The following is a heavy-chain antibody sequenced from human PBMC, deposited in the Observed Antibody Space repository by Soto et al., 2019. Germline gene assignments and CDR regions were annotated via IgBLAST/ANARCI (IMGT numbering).Heavy chain of an antibody. CDR2: ISYDGSNK. D-gene: IGHD4-17*01. CDR1: GFTFSSYG. V-gene: IGHV3-30*18. CDR3: AKEDGDYPFDY. J-gene: IGHJ4*02. Sequence: QVQLVESGGGVVQPGRSLRLSCAASGFTFSSYGRHWVRQAPGKGLEWVAVISYDGSNKYYADTVKGRITISRDNSKNTLYLQMNSLRAEDTAVYYCAKEDGDYPFDYWGQGSMVTVSS.